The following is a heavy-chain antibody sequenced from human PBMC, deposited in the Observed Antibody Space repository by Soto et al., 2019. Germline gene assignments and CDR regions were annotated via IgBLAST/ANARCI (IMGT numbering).Heavy chain of an antibody. CDR2: ISSSSSTI. CDR1: GFTFSSYS. J-gene: IGHJ5*02. V-gene: IGHV3-48*02. CDR3: ATAILLFFGSWLDP. D-gene: IGHD3-3*01. Sequence: EVQLVESGGGLVQPGGSLRLSCAASGFTFSSYSMNWVRQAPGKGLEWVSYISSSSSTIYYADSVKGRFTISRNNAKNSLHLQMNSRREKATPVYSCATAILLFFGSWLDPWGQGTLVTVSS.